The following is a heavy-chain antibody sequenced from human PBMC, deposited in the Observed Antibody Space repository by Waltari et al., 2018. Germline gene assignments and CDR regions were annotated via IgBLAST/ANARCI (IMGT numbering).Heavy chain of an antibody. Sequence: EVQLLESGGGLVQPGGSLRLSCAASGFTFSSYAMSWVRKAPGKGLEWVSVIYSGGSTYYADSVKVRFTISRDNSKNTLYLQMNSLRAEDTAVYYCAKARGWDNDAFDIWGQGTMVTVSS. CDR3: AKARGWDNDAFDI. CDR2: IYSGGST. CDR1: GFTFSSYA. D-gene: IGHD6-19*01. V-gene: IGHV3-23*03. J-gene: IGHJ3*02.